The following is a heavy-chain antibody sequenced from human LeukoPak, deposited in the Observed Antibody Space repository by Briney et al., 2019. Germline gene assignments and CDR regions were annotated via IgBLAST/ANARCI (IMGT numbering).Heavy chain of an antibody. CDR2: IWYDGSNE. CDR1: GLMFSSHG. Sequence: GGSLRLSCAASSGLMFSSHGMHLVRQAPGKGLEWVAVIWYDGSNEYYADSVKGRFTISRDNSKNMLYLQMNSLRAEDTAVYHCWSLDHWGQGTLVTVSS. CDR3: WSLDH. J-gene: IGHJ4*02. V-gene: IGHV3-33*01.